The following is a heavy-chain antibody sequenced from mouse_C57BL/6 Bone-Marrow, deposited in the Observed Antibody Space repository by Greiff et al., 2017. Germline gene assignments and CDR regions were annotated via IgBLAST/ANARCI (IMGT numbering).Heavy chain of an antibody. J-gene: IGHJ1*03. V-gene: IGHV3-6*01. Sequence: EVKVEESGPGLVKPSQSLSLTCSVTGYSITSGYYWYLIRQFPGNILEWMGYISYDGSTNYNPSLKNRISFTLDTSKNQCFLKLNSVTTEDTATYYCARDYITTVVAIYWYFDVWGTGTTVTVSS. D-gene: IGHD1-1*01. CDR2: ISYDGST. CDR1: GYSITSGYY. CDR3: ARDYITTVVAIYWYFDV.